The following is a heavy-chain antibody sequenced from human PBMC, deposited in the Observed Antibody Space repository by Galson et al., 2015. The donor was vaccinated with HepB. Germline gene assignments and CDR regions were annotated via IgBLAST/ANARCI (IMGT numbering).Heavy chain of an antibody. J-gene: IGHJ2*01. CDR3: ARSGSTVWYFDL. Sequence: QSGAEVKKPGESLKISCKGSGYSFTSYWISWVRQMPGKGLEWMGRIDPSDSYTNYSPSFQGHVTISADKSISTAYLQWSSLKASDTAMYYCARSGSTVWYFDLWGRGTLVTVSS. V-gene: IGHV5-10-1*01. D-gene: IGHD4-17*01. CDR2: IDPSDSYT. CDR1: GYSFTSYW.